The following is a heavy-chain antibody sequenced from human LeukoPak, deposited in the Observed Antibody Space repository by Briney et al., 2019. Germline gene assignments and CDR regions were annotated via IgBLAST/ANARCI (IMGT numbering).Heavy chain of an antibody. CDR1: GFTFSDYY. CDR3: ARVKGYCTTITCYAVAFDF. D-gene: IGHD2-2*01. J-gene: IGHJ3*01. Sequence: GGSLRLSCTASGFTFSDYYMSWIRQAPGKGLEWVSDIGRSETPMNYADPVKGRFTISRDNSQNMLYLHMNSLRVEDTAIYYCARVKGYCTTITCYAVAFDFWGQGTMVTVSS. V-gene: IGHV3-11*01. CDR2: IGRSETPM.